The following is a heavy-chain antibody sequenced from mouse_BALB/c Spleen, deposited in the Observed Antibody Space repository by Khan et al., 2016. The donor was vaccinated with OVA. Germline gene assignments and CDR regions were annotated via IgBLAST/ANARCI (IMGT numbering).Heavy chain of an antibody. CDR1: GYTFTNYG. V-gene: IGHV9-3*02. D-gene: IGHD1-2*01. CDR2: INTNTGEP. CDR3: ARLITTHFDS. J-gene: IGHJ2*01. Sequence: QIQLVQSGPELKKPGETVKISCKASGYTFTNYGMNWVKQAPGKGLKWMGWINTNTGEPTYAEEFKGRFAFSLETYASTSYLQINTLKNEDTATYFCARLITTHFDSWGQGTTLTVSS.